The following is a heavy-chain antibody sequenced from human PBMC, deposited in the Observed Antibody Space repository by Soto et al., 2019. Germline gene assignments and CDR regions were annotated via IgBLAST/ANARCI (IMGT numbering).Heavy chain of an antibody. CDR1: GGSISSGGYY. V-gene: IGHV4-31*03. CDR3: AIYDSSGSRGFQH. Sequence: SETLSLTCTVSGGSISSGGYYWSWIRQHPGKGLEWIGYIYYSGSTYYNPSLKSRVTISVDTSKNQFSLKLSSVTAADTAVYYCAIYDSSGSRGFQHWGQGNLVTGS. J-gene: IGHJ1*01. CDR2: IYYSGST. D-gene: IGHD3-22*01.